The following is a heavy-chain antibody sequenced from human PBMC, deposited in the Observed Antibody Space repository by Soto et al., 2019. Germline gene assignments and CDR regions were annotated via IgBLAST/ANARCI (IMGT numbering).Heavy chain of an antibody. D-gene: IGHD6-13*01. CDR3: ARDFAAAGCFDR. Sequence: PGGSLRLSCAASGFTFSHYGMHWVRQAPGKGLEWVAFIWYDGSNENYADSVKGRFAISRDDSKNTVSLQMNSLRADDTAVYYCARDFAAAGCFDRWGQGTLVTVSS. V-gene: IGHV3-33*01. CDR1: GFTFSHYG. CDR2: IWYDGSNE. J-gene: IGHJ4*02.